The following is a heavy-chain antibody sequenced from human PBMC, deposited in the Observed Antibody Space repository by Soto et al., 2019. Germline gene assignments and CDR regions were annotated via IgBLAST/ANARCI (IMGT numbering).Heavy chain of an antibody. V-gene: IGHV1-18*01. CDR1: GYSFTSYG. D-gene: IGHD2-15*01. CDR2: ISAYNGNT. CDR3: ARGGYCSGCSCYSTDYYYGMDV. Sequence: QVQLVQSGAEVKKPGASVKVSCKASGYSFTSYGISWVRQAPGQGLEWMGWISAYNGNTKNAQKLQGRVTMTTDTSTSTAYMELRSLRSDDTAVYYCARGGYCSGCSCYSTDYYYGMDVWGQGTTVTVSS. J-gene: IGHJ6*02.